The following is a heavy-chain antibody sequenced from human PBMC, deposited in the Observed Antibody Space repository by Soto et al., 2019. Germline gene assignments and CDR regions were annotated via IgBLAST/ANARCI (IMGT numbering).Heavy chain of an antibody. CDR2: IWYDGSNK. CDR1: GFAFSNYG. D-gene: IGHD6-6*01. J-gene: IGHJ4*02. Sequence: QVQLVESGGGVVQPGRSLRLSCAAAGFAFSNYGMHWVRQTPGKGLEWVAHIWYDGSNKYYADCVKCRFAIARDNSKNALYLQMHSPTADDTAVYFCARSPPGVAGRYYFDFWGQGTLVTVSS. V-gene: IGHV3-33*01. CDR3: ARSPPGVAGRYYFDF.